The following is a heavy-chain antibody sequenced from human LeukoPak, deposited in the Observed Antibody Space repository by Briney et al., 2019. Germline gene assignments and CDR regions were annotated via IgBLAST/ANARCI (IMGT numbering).Heavy chain of an antibody. CDR2: IIPIFDTA. CDR1: GGTFIIYT. V-gene: IGHV1-69*08. Sequence: GASVTVSFTSSGGTFIIYTLSWVRQAPGRGLEWMGRIIPIFDTADYTQKFQGRVTFTADKSTGTAFMELSSLRSEDTATYYCVRDYDTSGPQKTYLDFWGQGTLVTVSS. J-gene: IGHJ4*02. CDR3: VRDYDTSGPQKTYLDF. D-gene: IGHD3-22*01.